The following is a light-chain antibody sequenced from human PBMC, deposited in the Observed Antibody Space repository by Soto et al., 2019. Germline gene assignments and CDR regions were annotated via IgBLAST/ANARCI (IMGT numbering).Light chain of an antibody. CDR1: QSVSSSY. Sequence: ENVLTQSPGTLSLCPGERAALSCRASQSVSSSYLAWYQQKPGQAPRLLIYGASSRATGVPDRFSGSGSGTDFTLTISRLEPEDFAVYYCQQYGNSPYTFGQGTKVEIK. J-gene: IGKJ2*01. V-gene: IGKV3-20*01. CDR2: GAS. CDR3: QQYGNSPYT.